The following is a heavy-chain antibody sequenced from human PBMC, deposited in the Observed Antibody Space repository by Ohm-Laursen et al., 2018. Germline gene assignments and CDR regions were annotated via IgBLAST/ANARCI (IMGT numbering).Heavy chain of an antibody. J-gene: IGHJ4*02. D-gene: IGHD4/OR15-4a*01. CDR1: GYTFNLFG. CDR3: ARDWDLYGERTIVGADH. CDR2: ISTNNGKT. V-gene: IGHV1-18*01. Sequence: SPNVSCKISGYTFNLFGISWVRQAPGQGLEWVGWISTNNGKTQFGQKFQGRVTMNTDMSTSTAYMELIILRSDATAVDYCARDWDLYGERTIVGADHWGQGTLVTVSS.